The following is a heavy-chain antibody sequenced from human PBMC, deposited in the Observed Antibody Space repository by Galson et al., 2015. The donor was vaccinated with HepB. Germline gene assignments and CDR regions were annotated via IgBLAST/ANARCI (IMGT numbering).Heavy chain of an antibody. CDR1: GFTFSSSA. J-gene: IGHJ4*02. D-gene: IGHD3-10*01. V-gene: IGHV5-51*01. CDR2: INPGDSDT. Sequence: SLRLSCAASGFTFSSSAMSWVRQMPGKGLEWMGIINPGDSDTRYSPSFQGQVTISVDKSISTAYLQWSSLKASDTAMYHCARQGNGGLFDQWGQGTLVSVSS. CDR3: ARQGNGGLFDQ.